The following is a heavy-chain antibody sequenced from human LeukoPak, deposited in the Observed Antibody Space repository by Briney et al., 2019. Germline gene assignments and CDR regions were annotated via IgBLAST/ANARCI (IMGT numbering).Heavy chain of an antibody. CDR3: AASSSSWDWGFDY. D-gene: IGHD6-13*01. CDR2: INHSGST. J-gene: IGHJ4*02. V-gene: IGHV4-34*01. CDR1: GGSFSGYY. Sequence: SETPSLTCAVYGGSFSGYYWSWIRQPPGKGLEWIGEINHSGSTNYNPSLKSRVTISVDTSKNQFSLKLSSVTAADTAVYYCAASSSSWDWGFDYWGQGTLVTVSS.